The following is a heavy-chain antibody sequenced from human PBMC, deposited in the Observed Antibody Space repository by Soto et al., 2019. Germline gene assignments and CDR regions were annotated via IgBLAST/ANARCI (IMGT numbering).Heavy chain of an antibody. CDR3: IGGQYYFDY. CDR1: GFPFSSYG. Sequence: QVQLVESGGGVVQPGRSLRLSCAASGFPFSSYGMHWVREAPGKGLEWVAVISYDGSNKYYADSVKGRFTISRDNSASTLNLQMSSLRPEDTALYYCIGGQYYFDYRGQGTLVTVSP. CDR2: ISYDGSNK. D-gene: IGHD3-10*01. J-gene: IGHJ4*02. V-gene: IGHV3-30*03.